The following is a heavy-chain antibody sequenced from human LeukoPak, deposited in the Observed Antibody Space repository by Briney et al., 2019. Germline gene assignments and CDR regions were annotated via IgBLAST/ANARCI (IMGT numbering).Heavy chain of an antibody. J-gene: IGHJ6*02. D-gene: IGHD2/OR15-2a*01. CDR2: ISWNGDNI. Sequence: TGGSLRLSCAASGFTFRNYAMHWVRQVPGKGPEWVSGISWNGDNIAYADSVKGRFTISRDNAKNTLYLQMNSLRAEDTAVYYCARDGISLSYFYGMDVWGQGTTVTVSS. CDR1: GFTFRNYA. V-gene: IGHV3-9*01. CDR3: ARDGISLSYFYGMDV.